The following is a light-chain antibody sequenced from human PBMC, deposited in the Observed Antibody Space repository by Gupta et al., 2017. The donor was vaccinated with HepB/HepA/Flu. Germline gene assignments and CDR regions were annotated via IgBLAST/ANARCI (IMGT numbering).Light chain of an antibody. V-gene: IGLV2-8*01. CDR2: EVS. J-gene: IGLJ2*01. Sequence: SASGSPGQPVTIPCTGTSSDVGGYNYVSWYQQHPGKAPKLMIYEVSKRPSGVPDRFSGSKSGNTASLTVSGLQAEDEADYYCSSYAGSNNLVFGGGTKLTVL. CDR3: SSYAGSNNLV. CDR1: SSDVGGYNY.